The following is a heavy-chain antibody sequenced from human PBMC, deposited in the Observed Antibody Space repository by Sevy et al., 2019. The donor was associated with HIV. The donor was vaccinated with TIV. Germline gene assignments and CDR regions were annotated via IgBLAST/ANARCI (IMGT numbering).Heavy chain of an antibody. J-gene: IGHJ3*02. V-gene: IGHV4-39*01. CDR2: IYYSGST. Sequence: GSLRLSCTVSGGSISSSSYYWGWIRQPPGKGLEWIGSIYYSGSTYYNPSLKSRVTISVDTSKNQFSLKLSSVTAADTAVYYCARSTVTTLAFDIWGQGTMVTVSS. CDR3: ARSTVTTLAFDI. D-gene: IGHD4-17*01. CDR1: GGSISSSSYY.